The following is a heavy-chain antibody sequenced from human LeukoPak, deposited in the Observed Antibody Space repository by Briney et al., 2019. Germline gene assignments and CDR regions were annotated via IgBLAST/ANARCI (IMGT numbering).Heavy chain of an antibody. Sequence: SVKVSCTASGCTFSSYAISWVRQAPGQGLEWMGRIIPIFGTANYAQKFQGRVTITTDESTSTAYMELSILRSEDTAVYYCARGQTGTIDYWGQGTLVTVSS. J-gene: IGHJ4*02. CDR2: IIPIFGTA. CDR1: GCTFSSYA. D-gene: IGHD1-7*01. V-gene: IGHV1-69*05. CDR3: ARGQTGTIDY.